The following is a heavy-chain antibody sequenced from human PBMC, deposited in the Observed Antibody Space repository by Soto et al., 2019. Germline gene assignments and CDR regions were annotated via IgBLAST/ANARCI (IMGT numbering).Heavy chain of an antibody. CDR1: GNTVPNYA. D-gene: IGHD6-19*01. CDR2: INVGDGYT. Sequence: ASVKVSCKASGNTVPNYAIHWVRQAPGQRLEWMAWINVGDGYTRYSQNFQDRVTFTRDTSATTAYMEVTSLTSEDTAVYYCARWDYSSGWAGGFNPWGQGTLVTVSS. CDR3: ARWDYSSGWAGGFNP. V-gene: IGHV1-3*01. J-gene: IGHJ5*02.